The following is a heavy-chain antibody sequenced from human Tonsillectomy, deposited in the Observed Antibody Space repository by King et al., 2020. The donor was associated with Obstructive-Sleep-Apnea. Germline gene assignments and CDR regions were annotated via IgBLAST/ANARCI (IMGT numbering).Heavy chain of an antibody. CDR3: AKMARQWLLTSSHYYYIMDV. V-gene: IGHV4-39*07. Sequence: QLQESGPGLVKPSETLSLTCTVSGDSISNNGYYWGWIRQPPGKGLECIGNIYYGGSTSYSPSLKGRFTISVDTSKNQFSLKLSSVTAADTAVYYCAKMARQWLLTSSHYYYIMDVWGQGTPVTVSS. CDR2: IYYGGST. CDR1: GDSISNNGYY. J-gene: IGHJ6*02. D-gene: IGHD5-12*01.